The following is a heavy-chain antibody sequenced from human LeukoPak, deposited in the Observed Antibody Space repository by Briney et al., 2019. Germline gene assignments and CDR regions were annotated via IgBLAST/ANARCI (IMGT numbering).Heavy chain of an antibody. CDR3: ARDLSSSSYNWFDP. Sequence: SETLSLTCTVSGGSISSCYWSWTRQPPGKGLEWIGYIYYSGSTNYNPSLKSRVTISVDTSKNQFSLKLSSVTAADTAVYYCARDLSSSSYNWFDPWGQGTLVTVSS. D-gene: IGHD6-6*01. V-gene: IGHV4-59*01. CDR1: GGSISSCY. J-gene: IGHJ5*02. CDR2: IYYSGST.